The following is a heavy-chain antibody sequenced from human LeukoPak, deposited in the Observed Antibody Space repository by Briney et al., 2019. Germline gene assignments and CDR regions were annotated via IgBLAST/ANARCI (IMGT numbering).Heavy chain of an antibody. CDR1: GGTFSSYA. Sequence: ASVKVSCKASGGTFSSYAISWVRQAPGQGLEWMGGIIPIFGTPNYAQKFQGRVTITADESTSTAYMELSSLRSEDTAVYYCARCQKVVTAHFDYWGQGTLVTVSS. D-gene: IGHD2-21*02. J-gene: IGHJ4*02. CDR2: IIPIFGTP. CDR3: ARCQKVVTAHFDY. V-gene: IGHV1-69*13.